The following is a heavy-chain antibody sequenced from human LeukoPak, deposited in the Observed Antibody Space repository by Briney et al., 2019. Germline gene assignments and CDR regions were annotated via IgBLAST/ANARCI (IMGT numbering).Heavy chain of an antibody. D-gene: IGHD3-3*01. Sequence: GGSLRLSCAASGFIFSCCAMHWVRQASGKGLEWVGHVRSKPNNYATEYAASVKGRFTISRDDSKNTAYLQMNSLKTEDTAVYYCSSPAHDFDVWSGYYSFWGPGILVTVSS. V-gene: IGHV3-73*01. CDR3: SSPAHDFDVWSGYYSF. J-gene: IGHJ4*02. CDR1: GFIFSCCA. CDR2: VRSKPNNYAT.